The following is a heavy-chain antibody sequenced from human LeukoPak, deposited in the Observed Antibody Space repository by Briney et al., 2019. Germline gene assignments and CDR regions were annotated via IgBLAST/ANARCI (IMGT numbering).Heavy chain of an antibody. J-gene: IGHJ5*02. CDR1: GGSTGSYY. V-gene: IGHV4-59*01. D-gene: IGHD1-7*01. CDR2: FYYRVST. Sequence: SETLSLACTVSGGSTGSYYGGWVRHPPGKGLGWVGYFYYRVSTNYNPSLRSGATISVDPSKNQFSLKLSSVTAADTAVYSWARAGQLELKTWLDPWGQGTLVTVSS. CDR3: ARAGQLELKTWLDP.